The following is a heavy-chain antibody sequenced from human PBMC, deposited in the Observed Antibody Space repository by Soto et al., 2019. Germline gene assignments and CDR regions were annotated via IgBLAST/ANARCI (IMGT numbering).Heavy chain of an antibody. Sequence: GGSLRLSCAASGFTFSSYSMSWVRQAPGKGLEWVSGFRTSGDGGTTYYADSVKGRFTISRDNSKNMLLLQMNCLRAEDTAIYYCAKKVNSGPGSQYFDYWGQGTLVTVSS. D-gene: IGHD3-10*01. CDR2: FRTSGDGGTT. CDR3: AKKVNSGPGSQYFDY. V-gene: IGHV3-23*01. J-gene: IGHJ4*02. CDR1: GFTFSSYS.